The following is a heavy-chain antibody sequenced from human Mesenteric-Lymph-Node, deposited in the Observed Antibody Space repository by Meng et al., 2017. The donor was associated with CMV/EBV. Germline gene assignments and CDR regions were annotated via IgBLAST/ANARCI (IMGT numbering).Heavy chain of an antibody. Sequence: GSLRLSCAVYGGSFSGYYWSWIRQPPGKGLEWIGEINHSGSTNYNPSLKSRVTISVDTSKNQFSLKLSSVTAADTAVYYCARLWFGEGPLQRRYYYYGMDVWGQGTTVTVSS. CDR2: INHSGST. D-gene: IGHD3-10*01. V-gene: IGHV4-34*01. CDR3: ARLWFGEGPLQRRYYYYGMDV. J-gene: IGHJ6*02. CDR1: GGSFSGYY.